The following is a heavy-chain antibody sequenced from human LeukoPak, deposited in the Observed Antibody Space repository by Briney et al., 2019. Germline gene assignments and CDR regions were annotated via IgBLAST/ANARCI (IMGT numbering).Heavy chain of an antibody. CDR2: IYYSGST. D-gene: IGHD5-12*01. J-gene: IGHJ4*02. CDR3: ARDGYLPFDY. V-gene: IGHV4-59*01. CDR1: GGSISSYY. Sequence: SETLSLTCTVSGGSISSYYWSWIRQPPGKGLEWIGYIYYSGSTNYNPSLKGRVTISVDTSKNQFSLKLSSVTAADTAVYYCARDGYLPFDYWGQGTLVTVSS.